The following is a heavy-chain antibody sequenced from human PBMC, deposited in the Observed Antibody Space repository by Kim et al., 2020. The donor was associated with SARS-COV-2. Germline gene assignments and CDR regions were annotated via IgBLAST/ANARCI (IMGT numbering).Heavy chain of an antibody. CDR1: GFTFSSYA. D-gene: IGHD6-19*01. Sequence: GGSLRLSCAASGFTFSSYAMHWVRQAPGKGLEWVAVISYDGSNKYYADSVKGRFTISRDNSKNTLSLQMSSLRAEDTAVYYCARDNNQWLVVYYFDYWGQGTLVTVSS. J-gene: IGHJ4*02. CDR2: ISYDGSNK. CDR3: ARDNNQWLVVYYFDY. V-gene: IGHV3-30*04.